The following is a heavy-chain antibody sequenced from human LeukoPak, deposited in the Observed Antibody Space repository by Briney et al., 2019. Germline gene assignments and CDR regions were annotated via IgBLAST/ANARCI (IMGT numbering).Heavy chain of an antibody. V-gene: IGHV1-18*01. D-gene: IGHD5-18*01. CDR3: AIMDTAMVTEPYYYYYMDV. J-gene: IGHJ6*03. Sequence: ASVKVSCKASGYTFTSYGISWVRQAPGQGLEWMGWISAYNGNTNYAQKLQGRVTMTTDTSTSTAYMELRSLRSEDTAVYYCAIMDTAMVTEPYYYYYMDVWGKGTTVTISS. CDR1: GYTFTSYG. CDR2: ISAYNGNT.